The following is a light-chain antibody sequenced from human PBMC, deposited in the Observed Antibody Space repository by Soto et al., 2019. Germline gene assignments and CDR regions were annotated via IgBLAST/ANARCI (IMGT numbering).Light chain of an antibody. V-gene: IGKV3D-15*01. Sequence: EIVMTQSPATLSVSPGERATLSCRASQSVSSNLARYQQKPGQAPRLLIYGASIRATGIPARFSGSGSGTEFTLTISSLQSEDFAVYSCQQYNNWVLTFGGGTKVEIK. J-gene: IGKJ4*01. CDR2: GAS. CDR1: QSVSSN. CDR3: QQYNNWVLT.